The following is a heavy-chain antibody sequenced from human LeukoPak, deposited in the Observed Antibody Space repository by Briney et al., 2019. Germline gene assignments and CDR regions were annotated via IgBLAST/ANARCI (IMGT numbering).Heavy chain of an antibody. CDR3: AASRDGYNSEDY. D-gene: IGHD5-24*01. CDR1: DGSISSYY. Sequence: PSETLSLTCTASDGSISSYYWSWIRQPAGKGLEWIGRIYTSGSTNYNPSLKSRVTMSVDTSKNQFSLKLSSVTAADTAVYYCAASRDGYNSEDYWGQGTLVTVSS. J-gene: IGHJ4*02. CDR2: IYTSGST. V-gene: IGHV4-4*07.